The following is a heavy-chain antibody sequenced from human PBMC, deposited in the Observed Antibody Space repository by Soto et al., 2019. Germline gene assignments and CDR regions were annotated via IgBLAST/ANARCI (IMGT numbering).Heavy chain of an antibody. V-gene: IGHV4-30-4*01. CDR3: ARGYGRNFDY. CDR1: GGSISSGDYY. J-gene: IGHJ4*02. Sequence: SETLSLTCTVSGGSISSGDYYWSCIRQPPGKGLEWIGNIAYSGSTNYNPSLKSRVTISADTSKNQFSLKLSSVTAADTAVYYCARGYGRNFDYWGQGTLVTVSS. CDR2: IAYSGST. D-gene: IGHD5-18*01.